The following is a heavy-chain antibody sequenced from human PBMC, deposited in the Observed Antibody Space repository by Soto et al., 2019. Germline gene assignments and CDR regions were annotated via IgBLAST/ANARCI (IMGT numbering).Heavy chain of an antibody. CDR3: ARGSTGYSSGWTTFDY. V-gene: IGHV3-53*02. J-gene: IGHJ4*02. Sequence: VQLVETGGGLIQPGGSLRLSCAASGFTVSSNYMSWVRQAPGKGLEWVSVIYSGGSTYYADSVKGRFTISRDNSKNTLYLQMNSLRAEDTAVYYCARGSTGYSSGWTTFDYWGQGTLVTVSS. CDR1: GFTVSSNY. D-gene: IGHD6-19*01. CDR2: IYSGGST.